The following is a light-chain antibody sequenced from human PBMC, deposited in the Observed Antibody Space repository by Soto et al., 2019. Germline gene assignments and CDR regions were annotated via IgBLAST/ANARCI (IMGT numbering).Light chain of an antibody. CDR3: QQYNNWPWT. V-gene: IGKV3-20*01. J-gene: IGKJ1*01. CDR1: QSVSSNY. Sequence: EIVLTQSPGTLSLSPGERATLSCRASQSVSSNYLAWHQKKPGQAPRLLIYGASSRAAGIPDRFRGSGSGTDFNLTINRLQSEDFAVYECQQYNNWPWTFGQGTKVDIK. CDR2: GAS.